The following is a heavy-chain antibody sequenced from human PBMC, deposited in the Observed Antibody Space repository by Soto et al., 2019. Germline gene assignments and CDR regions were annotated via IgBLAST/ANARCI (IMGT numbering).Heavy chain of an antibody. J-gene: IGHJ6*02. CDR3: KREDYHGSKMNGMDV. Sequence: GSLRLSCAASGFSVSSNYMSWVRQAPGKGLGWVSVFYTDGSRYYADSVKGRCTMSRDTSKNTLNLQMNSLRAEDTAVYYCKREDYHGSKMNGMDVWGQGTTVTVSS. CDR2: FYTDGSR. V-gene: IGHV3-53*01. D-gene: IGHD3-16*01. CDR1: GFSVSSNY.